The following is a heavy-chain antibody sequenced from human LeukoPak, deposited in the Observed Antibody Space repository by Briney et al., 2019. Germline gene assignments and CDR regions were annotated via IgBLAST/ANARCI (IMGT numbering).Heavy chain of an antibody. J-gene: IGHJ5*02. CDR2: IYYSGST. CDR1: GGSISSSSYY. D-gene: IGHD6-13*01. V-gene: IGHV4-39*01. Sequence: SETLTLTCTVSGGSISSSSYYWGWIRQPPGKGLEWIGSIYYSGSTYYNPSLKSRVTISVDTSKNQFSLKLSSVTAADTAVYYCARQTYSKPGWFDPWGQGTLVTVSS. CDR3: ARQTYSKPGWFDP.